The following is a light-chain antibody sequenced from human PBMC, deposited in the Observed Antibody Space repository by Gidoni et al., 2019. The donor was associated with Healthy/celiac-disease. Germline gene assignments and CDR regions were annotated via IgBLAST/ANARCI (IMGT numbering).Light chain of an antibody. V-gene: IGKV3-15*01. J-gene: IGKJ2*01. CDR2: GAS. CDR3: QQYNNWPNT. Sequence: IVMTQSPATLSVSPGERATLACRASQSVSSNLAWYQQQPGQAPRLLIYGASTRATGIPARFSGSGSGTAFTLTISSLQSADFAVSYCQQYNNWPNTFGQGTKLEIK. CDR1: QSVSSN.